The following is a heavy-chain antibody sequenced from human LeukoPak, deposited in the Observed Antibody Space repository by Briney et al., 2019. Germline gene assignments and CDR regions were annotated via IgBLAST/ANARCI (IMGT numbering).Heavy chain of an antibody. Sequence: GGFLRLSCAASGFTFSSYSMNWVRQVPGKGLEWVSSISSSSSYIYYADSMKGRFTISRDNAKNSLYLQMNSLRAEDTAVYYCARDSAVGSAPYYFDSWGQGTLVTVSS. J-gene: IGHJ4*02. V-gene: IGHV3-21*01. D-gene: IGHD2-21*02. CDR1: GFTFSSYS. CDR2: ISSSSSYI. CDR3: ARDSAVGSAPYYFDS.